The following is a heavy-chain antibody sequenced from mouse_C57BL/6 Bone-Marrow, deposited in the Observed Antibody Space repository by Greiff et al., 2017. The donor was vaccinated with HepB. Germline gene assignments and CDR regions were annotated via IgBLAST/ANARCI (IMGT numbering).Heavy chain of an antibody. CDR2: IYPGSGST. D-gene: IGHD2-3*01. J-gene: IGHJ4*01. CDR3: ASSGYYPLYAMDY. CDR1: GYTFTSYW. Sequence: QVQLQQPGAELVKPGASVKMSCKASGYTFTSYWITWVKQRPGQGLEWIGDIYPGSGSTNYNEKFKSKATLTVDTSSSTAYMQLSSLTSEDSAVYYCASSGYYPLYAMDYWGQGTSVTVSS. V-gene: IGHV1-55*01.